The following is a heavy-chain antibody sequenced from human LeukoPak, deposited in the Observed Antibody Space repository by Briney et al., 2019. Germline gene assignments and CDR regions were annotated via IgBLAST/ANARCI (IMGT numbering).Heavy chain of an antibody. V-gene: IGHV3-21*01. J-gene: IGHJ4*02. D-gene: IGHD4-17*01. Sequence: PGGSLRLSCAASGFTFTIYSMDWVRQAPGKGLEWVSSISSSSSYIYYADSVKGRFTISRDNAKNSLYLQMNSLRAEDTAVYYCARDYYGDYLFDYWGQGTLVTVSS. CDR1: GFTFTIYS. CDR2: ISSSSSYI. CDR3: ARDYYGDYLFDY.